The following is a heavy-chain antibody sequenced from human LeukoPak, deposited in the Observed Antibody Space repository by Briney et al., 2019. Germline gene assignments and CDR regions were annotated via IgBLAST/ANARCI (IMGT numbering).Heavy chain of an antibody. J-gene: IGHJ5*02. Sequence: SETLSLTWAVYGGSFSGYYWSWIRKPPGKGLEWIGEINHSGSTNYNPCPKSRVTISVDTSKNQFSLKLSSVTAADTAVYYCARATLDPWGQGTLVTVSS. CDR2: INHSGST. CDR3: ARATLDP. V-gene: IGHV4-34*01. CDR1: GGSFSGYY.